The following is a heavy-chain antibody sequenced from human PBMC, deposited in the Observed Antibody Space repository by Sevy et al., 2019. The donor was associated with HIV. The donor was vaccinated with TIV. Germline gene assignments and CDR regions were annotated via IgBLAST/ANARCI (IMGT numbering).Heavy chain of an antibody. CDR3: AKALVVKHDHYYYYMDD. CDR2: IGYDGSNK. V-gene: IGHV3-30*02. D-gene: IGHD2-2*01. J-gene: IGHJ6*03. CDR1: GFTFSSYG. Sequence: GGSLRLSCAASGFTFSSYGMHWVRQAPGKGLEWVAFIGYDGSNKYYADSVKGRFTISRDNSKNTLYLQMNSLRAEDTAVYYCAKALVVKHDHYYYYMDDWGKGTTVTVSS.